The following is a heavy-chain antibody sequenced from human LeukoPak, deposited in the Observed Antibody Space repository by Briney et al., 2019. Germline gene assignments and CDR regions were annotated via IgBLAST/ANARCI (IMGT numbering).Heavy chain of an antibody. Sequence: SETLSLTCAVYGGAFSGYYWSWIRQPPGKGLEWIGEINHSGNTNYDPSLKSRVTMSADTSNNQFSLKLSSVTAADTAVYFCARMPKPRTFYYDTSGYNPHFDYWGQGTLVTVSS. CDR1: GGAFSGYY. CDR2: INHSGNT. V-gene: IGHV4-34*01. D-gene: IGHD3-22*01. CDR3: ARMPKPRTFYYDTSGYNPHFDY. J-gene: IGHJ4*02.